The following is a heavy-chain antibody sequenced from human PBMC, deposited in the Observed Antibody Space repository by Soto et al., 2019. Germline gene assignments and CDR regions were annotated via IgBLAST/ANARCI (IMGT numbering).Heavy chain of an antibody. V-gene: IGHV3-23*01. Sequence: EVQLLESGGGLVQPGGSLRLPCAASGFTFGNYAMIWVRQAPGKGLEWASTISGGGEGTYYADSVRGRFTISRENSRNTVYLQMNSLRAEDTAVYYCAKKGLGSLATYCSTGDCHYAFDIWGQGTMVTVSS. D-gene: IGHD2-15*01. CDR3: AKKGLGSLATYCSTGDCHYAFDI. CDR2: ISGGGEGT. J-gene: IGHJ3*02. CDR1: GFTFGNYA.